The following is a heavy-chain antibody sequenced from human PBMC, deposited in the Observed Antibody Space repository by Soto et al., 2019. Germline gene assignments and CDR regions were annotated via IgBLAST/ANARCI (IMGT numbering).Heavy chain of an antibody. D-gene: IGHD6-25*01. J-gene: IGHJ5*02. CDR3: ARGGSGWTRGGWLGP. CDR2: ISDSGSTI. Sequence: QMQLVQSGGGLVKPGGSLTLSCKASGFTFSDYYMIWVRHTPGKGLEWLSYISDSGSTIYYADSVRARFTIFRENAANSVYLQLDGLTDGDTAFYYCARGGSGWTRGGWLGPWGQGSLVTVSS. V-gene: IGHV3-11*01. CDR1: GFTFSDYY.